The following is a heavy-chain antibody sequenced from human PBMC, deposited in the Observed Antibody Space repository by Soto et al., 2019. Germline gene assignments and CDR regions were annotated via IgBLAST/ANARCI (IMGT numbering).Heavy chain of an antibody. V-gene: IGHV3-23*01. D-gene: IGHD2-8*02. J-gene: IGHJ4*02. CDR3: ANSAVVYSFFDY. CDR2: ISGSGGST. Sequence: PGGSLRLSCAASGCTFSSYAMSWVRQAPGKGLEWVSAISGSGGSTYYADSVKGRFTISRDNSKNTLYLRMNSLRAEDTAVYYCANSAVVYSFFDYWGQGTLVTVSS. CDR1: GCTFSSYA.